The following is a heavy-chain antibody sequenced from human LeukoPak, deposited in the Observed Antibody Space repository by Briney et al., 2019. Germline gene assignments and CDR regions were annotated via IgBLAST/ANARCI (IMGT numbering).Heavy chain of an antibody. CDR1: GFTFSSYR. CDR3: ARDPWTNSDYDGFDY. Sequence: GGTLRLSCAASGFTFSSYRMNWVRQAPGRGLEWVSSISSSSSYIYYADSVKGRFTISRDNAKNSQYLQMNSLRAEDTAVYYCARDPWTNSDYDGFDYWGQGTLVTVSS. D-gene: IGHD5-12*01. V-gene: IGHV3-21*01. CDR2: ISSSSSYI. J-gene: IGHJ4*02.